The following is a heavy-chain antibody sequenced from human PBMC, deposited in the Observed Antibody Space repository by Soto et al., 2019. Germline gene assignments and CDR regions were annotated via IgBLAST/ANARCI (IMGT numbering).Heavy chain of an antibody. D-gene: IGHD4-17*01. CDR1: GFTFSSYA. CDR2: ISSSGGST. Sequence: EVQLLESGGGLVQPGGSLRLSCAASGFTFSSYAMSWVRQAPGKGLEWVSTISSSGGSTYYADSVKGRFTISRDKSKNTLYLQMNSLRAEDTAVYYCAKSPHDYSHDYWGQGTLVTVSS. V-gene: IGHV3-23*01. CDR3: AKSPHDYSHDY. J-gene: IGHJ4*02.